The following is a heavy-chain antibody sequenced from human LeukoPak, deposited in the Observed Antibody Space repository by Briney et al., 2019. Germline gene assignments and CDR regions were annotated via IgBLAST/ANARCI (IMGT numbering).Heavy chain of an antibody. V-gene: IGHV4-4*02. CDR3: ARHGGYCQDV. D-gene: IGHD5-18*01. CDR2: IYDKGNV. Sequence: SGTLSLTCAASGGSISSNSWWSWVRQPPGKGLEWIGQIYDKGNVDYTPSLKSRVTISLDKSKNQFSLNLDSVTAADTAVYYCARHGGYCQDVWGQGTTVTVSS. CDR1: GGSISSNSW. J-gene: IGHJ6*02.